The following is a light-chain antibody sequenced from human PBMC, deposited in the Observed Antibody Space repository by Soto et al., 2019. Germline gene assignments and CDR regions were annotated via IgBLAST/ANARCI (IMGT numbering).Light chain of an antibody. CDR2: GNT. CDR1: SSDVGGYKY. J-gene: IGLJ2*01. Sequence: QSALTQSASVSGSPGQSITISCTGTSSDVGGYKYVSWYQQYPGKAPKLLIYGNTNRPSGVPDRFSASKSGTSASLAITGLQAEDEADYYCQSYDSSVGGRRLFGGGTKLTVL. V-gene: IGLV2-14*03. CDR3: QSYDSSVGGRRL.